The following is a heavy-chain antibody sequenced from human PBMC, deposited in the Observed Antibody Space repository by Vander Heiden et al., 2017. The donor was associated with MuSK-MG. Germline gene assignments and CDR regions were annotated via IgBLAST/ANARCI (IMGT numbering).Heavy chain of an antibody. CDR1: GFTFSSYA. CDR3: AKARRSSGWYYDAFDI. Sequence: EVQLLESGGGLVQPGGSLRLSCAASGFTFSSYAMSWVRQAPGKGLEWVSAISGSGGSTYYADSVKGRFTISRDNSKNTLYLQMNSLRAEDTAVYYCAKARRSSGWYYDAFDIWGQGTMVTVSS. D-gene: IGHD6-19*01. J-gene: IGHJ3*02. CDR2: ISGSGGST. V-gene: IGHV3-23*01.